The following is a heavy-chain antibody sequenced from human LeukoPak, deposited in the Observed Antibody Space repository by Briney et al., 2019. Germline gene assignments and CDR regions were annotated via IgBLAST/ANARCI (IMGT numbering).Heavy chain of an antibody. CDR3: VRISCTGSRCKPYSYYDMDV. J-gene: IGHJ6*02. D-gene: IGHD2-15*01. V-gene: IGHV3-33*01. CDR1: GFTFDTHG. CDR2: IWYDRSIK. Sequence: GGSLRLSCAASGFTFDTHGMHWVRRAPGKGLEWVAVIWYDRSIKYYSDSVKGRFTISRDNSKNTLYLQMNSLRAEDTAVYYCVRISCTGSRCKPYSYYDMDVWGPGTTVTVSS.